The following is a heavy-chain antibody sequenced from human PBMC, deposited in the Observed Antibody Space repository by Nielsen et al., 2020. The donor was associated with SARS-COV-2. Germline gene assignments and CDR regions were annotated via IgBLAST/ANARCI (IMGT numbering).Heavy chain of an antibody. CDR3: ARGPLLEITIFGPRYYGMDV. CDR1: GFTFRSFG. J-gene: IGHJ6*02. CDR2: TSYDGSNQ. D-gene: IGHD3-3*01. V-gene: IGHV3-30*03. Sequence: GESLKISCAASGFTFRSFGMHWVRQAPGKGLEWVAVTSYDGSNQYYADSVRGRFTISRDNSKNTLYLQMNSLRAEDTAVYYCARGPLLEITIFGPRYYGMDVWGQGTTVTVSS.